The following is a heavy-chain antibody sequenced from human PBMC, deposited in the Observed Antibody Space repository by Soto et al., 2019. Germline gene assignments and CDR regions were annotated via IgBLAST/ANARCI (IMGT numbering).Heavy chain of an antibody. CDR3: AKGLGELSPESFDY. V-gene: IGHV3-30*18. D-gene: IGHD3-16*02. CDR2: ISYDGSDK. CDR1: GFTFSYYA. Sequence: QVQLVESGGGVVQPGRSLRLSCAASGFTFSYYAMHWVRQAPGKGLEWVAVISYDGSDKYYADSVKGRFTISRDNSKNTLNLQMNSLRADDTAVYYCAKGLGELSPESFDYSGQGTLITVSS. J-gene: IGHJ4*02.